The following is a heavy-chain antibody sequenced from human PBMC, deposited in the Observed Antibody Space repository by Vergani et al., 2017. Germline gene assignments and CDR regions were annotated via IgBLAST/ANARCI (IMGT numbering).Heavy chain of an antibody. CDR2: ISSSSSYT. D-gene: IGHD1/OR15-1a*01. CDR3: ASGIIPNFGRLDQYYYYGMDV. Sequence: QVQLVESGGGLVKPGGSLRLSCAASGFTFSDYYMSWIRQAPGKGLEWVSYISSSSSYTNYADSAKGRFTISRDNAKNSLYRQMNSLRAEDTAVYYCASGIIPNFGRLDQYYYYGMDVWGQGTTVTVS. CDR1: GFTFSDYY. J-gene: IGHJ6*02. V-gene: IGHV3-11*05.